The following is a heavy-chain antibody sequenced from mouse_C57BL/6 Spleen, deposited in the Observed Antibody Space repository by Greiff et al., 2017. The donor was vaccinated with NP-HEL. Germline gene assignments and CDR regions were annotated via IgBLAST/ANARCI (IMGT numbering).Heavy chain of an antibody. CDR2: FYPGSGSI. J-gene: IGHJ1*03. CDR3: ARHEERHYYGSSHWYFDV. Sequence: VQLQESGAELVKPGASVKLSCKASGYTFTEYTIHWVKQRSGQGLEWIGWFYPGSGSIKYNEKFKDKATLTADKSSSTVYMELSRLTSEDSAVYFCARHEERHYYGSSHWYFDVWGTGTTVTVSS. CDR1: GYTFTEYT. V-gene: IGHV1-62-2*01. D-gene: IGHD1-1*01.